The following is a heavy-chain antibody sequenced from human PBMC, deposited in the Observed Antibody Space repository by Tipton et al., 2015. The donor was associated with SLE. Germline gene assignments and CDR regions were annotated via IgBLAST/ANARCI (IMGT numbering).Heavy chain of an antibody. V-gene: IGHV3-53*01. Sequence: SLRLSCAASGFTVSSNYMSWVRQAPGKGLEWVSVIYSGDTTYYVDSVKGRFTISRDNSKNTLYLQMNSLRAEDTAVYYCAREKGGLWGSGGFDYWGQGTLVTVSS. D-gene: IGHD2-21*01. CDR2: IYSGDTT. CDR1: GFTVSSNY. CDR3: AREKGGLWGSGGFDY. J-gene: IGHJ4*02.